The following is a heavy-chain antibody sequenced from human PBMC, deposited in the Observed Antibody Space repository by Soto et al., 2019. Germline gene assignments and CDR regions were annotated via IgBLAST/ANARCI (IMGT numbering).Heavy chain of an antibody. CDR1: GGTFSGYA. J-gene: IGHJ6*02. CDR2: IIPIFGTA. CDR3: ASELSLYYYYGMDV. Sequence: ASVKVSFKASGGTFSGYAISWVRQAPGQGLEWMGGIIPIFGTANYAQKFQGRVTITADESTSTAYMELSSLRSEDTAVYYCASELSLYYYYGMDVWGQGTTVTVSS. V-gene: IGHV1-69*13.